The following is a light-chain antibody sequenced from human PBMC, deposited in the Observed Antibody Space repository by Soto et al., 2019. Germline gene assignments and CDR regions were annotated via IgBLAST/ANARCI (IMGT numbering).Light chain of an antibody. CDR2: TNN. V-gene: IGLV1-44*01. CDR3: AAWDDSLNGVV. Sequence: QSVLTQQPSSSGTPGQRVTISCSGSNSNIGRHTVDWYQRLPGTAPKLLIYTNNQRPSGVPDRFSGSKSGTSASLAISGLQSADEADYYCAAWDDSLNGVVFGGGTKVTVL. J-gene: IGLJ2*01. CDR1: NSNIGRHT.